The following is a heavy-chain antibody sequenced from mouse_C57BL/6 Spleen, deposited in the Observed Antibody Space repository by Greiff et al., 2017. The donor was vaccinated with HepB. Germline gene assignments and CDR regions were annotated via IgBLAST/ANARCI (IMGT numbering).Heavy chain of an antibody. CDR3: ARRTDGYYYFDY. CDR2: INPYNGGT. Sequence: EVKLQESGPVLVKPGASVKMSCKASGYTFTDYYMNWVKQSHGKSLEWIGVINPYNGGTSYNQKFKGKATLTVDKSSSTAYMELNSLTSEDSAVYYCARRTDGYYYFDYWGQGTTLTVSS. D-gene: IGHD2-3*01. CDR1: GYTFTDYY. J-gene: IGHJ2*01. V-gene: IGHV1-19*01.